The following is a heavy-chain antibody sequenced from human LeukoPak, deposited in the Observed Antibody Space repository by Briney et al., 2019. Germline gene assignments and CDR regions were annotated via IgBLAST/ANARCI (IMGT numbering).Heavy chain of an antibody. D-gene: IGHD2-2*01. CDR2: ISAYNGNT. CDR1: GGTFSSYA. CDR3: ARAWEGYCSSTSCYPDY. V-gene: IGHV1-18*01. J-gene: IGHJ4*02. Sequence: ASVKVSCKASGGTFSSYAISWVRQAPGQGLEWMGWISAYNGNTNYAQKLQGRVTMTTDTSTSTAYMELRSLRSDDTAVYYCARAWEGYCSSTSCYPDYWGQGTLVTVSS.